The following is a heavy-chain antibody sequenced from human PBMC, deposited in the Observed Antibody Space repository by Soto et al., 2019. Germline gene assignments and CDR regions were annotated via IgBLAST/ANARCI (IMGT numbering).Heavy chain of an antibody. J-gene: IGHJ4*02. V-gene: IGHV6-1*01. CDR2: TYYRSKWYD. CDR3: VRVRFDHHISHFAY. Sequence: SQTLSLTCAIFGDRVSSKSVAWNWIRQSPSRDLEWLGRTYYRSKWYDDYAVSVKSRITINPDTSKNQFSLQLNSVTPENTSVYYCVRVRFDHHISHFAYWRQGTLVPVSS. CDR1: GDRVSSKSVA. D-gene: IGHD3-9*01.